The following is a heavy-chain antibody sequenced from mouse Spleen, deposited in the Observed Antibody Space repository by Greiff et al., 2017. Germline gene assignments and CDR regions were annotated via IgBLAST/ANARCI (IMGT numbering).Heavy chain of an antibody. J-gene: IGHJ2*01. CDR3: ARHEDLLGPLDY. CDR1: GYTFTEYT. V-gene: IGHV1-62-2*01. D-gene: IGHD4-1*01. Sequence: VQLQESGAELVKPGASVKLSCKASGYTFTEYTIHWVKQRSGQGLEWIGWFYPGSGSIKYNEKFKDKAALTADKSSRTVYMELSRLTSEDSAVYFCARHEDLLGPLDYWGQGTTLTVSS. CDR2: FYPGSGSI.